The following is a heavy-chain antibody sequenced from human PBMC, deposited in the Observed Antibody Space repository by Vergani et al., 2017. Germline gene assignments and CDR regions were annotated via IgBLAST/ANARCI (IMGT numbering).Heavy chain of an antibody. D-gene: IGHD3-16*01. J-gene: IGHJ5*02. CDR2: MNGDGDTI. CDR1: GFTFNEYW. CDR3: ARARKFRLVLVWENWFDA. V-gene: IGHV3-74*01. Sequence: EVELVESGGGLVQPGGSLRLSCAASGFTFNEYWMHWARQVPGKGLVWVSGMNGDGDTISYADSVKGRFTISRDNAKNTLFLQMNSLRAEDTAVYYCARARKFRLVLVWENWFDAWGQGTLVTVSS.